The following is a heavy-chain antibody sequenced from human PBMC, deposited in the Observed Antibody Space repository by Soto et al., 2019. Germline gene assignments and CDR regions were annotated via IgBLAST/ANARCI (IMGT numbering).Heavy chain of an antibody. Sequence: SETLSLTCTVSGVSITTSSYFWGWIRQPPGKGLEWIGSVYYSGSTYYNPSLKSRVTISVDTSKNQFSLKLTSVTAADTAVYYCANTFRGDYYFFRHWGQGTLVTVSS. J-gene: IGHJ1*01. CDR2: VYYSGST. CDR1: GVSITTSSYF. CDR3: ANTFRGDYYFFRH. D-gene: IGHD2-21*02. V-gene: IGHV4-39*01.